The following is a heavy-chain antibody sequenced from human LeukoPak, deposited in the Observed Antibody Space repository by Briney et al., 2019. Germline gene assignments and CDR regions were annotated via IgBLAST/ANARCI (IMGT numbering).Heavy chain of an antibody. D-gene: IGHD6-13*01. V-gene: IGHV3-23*01. Sequence: PGRSLRLSCAASGFTFSSYAMSWVRQAPGKGLEWVSAISGSGGSTYYADSVKGRFTISRDNSKNTLYLQMNSLRAEDTAVYYCAKDPSSSWSRLFDPWGQGTLVTVSS. CDR3: AKDPSSSWSRLFDP. J-gene: IGHJ5*02. CDR1: GFTFSSYA. CDR2: ISGSGGST.